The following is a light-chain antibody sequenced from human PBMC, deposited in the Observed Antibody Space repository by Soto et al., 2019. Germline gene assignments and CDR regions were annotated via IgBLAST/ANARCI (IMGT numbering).Light chain of an antibody. CDR3: QEYDSSYS. J-gene: IGKJ1*01. CDR1: QSVTSSY. Sequence: VMTQSPGTLSLSPGERATLSCRASQSVTSSYLAWYQQKPGQAPRLLIYGASSRATGIPDWFSGSGSGKDVTRTISSLELEDFAVYYWQEYDSSYSFSQGTKVDIK. CDR2: GAS. V-gene: IGKV3-20*01.